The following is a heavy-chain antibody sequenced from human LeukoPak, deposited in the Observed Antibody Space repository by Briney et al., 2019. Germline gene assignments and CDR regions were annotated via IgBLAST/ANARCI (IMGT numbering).Heavy chain of an antibody. D-gene: IGHD6-13*01. CDR2: IRSKANSYAT. J-gene: IGHJ5*02. V-gene: IGHV3-73*01. Sequence: GGSLRLSCAASGFTFSGSAMHWVRQASGKGLEWVGRIRSKANSYATAYAASVKGRFTTSRDDSKNTAYLQMNSLKTEDTAVYYCTRVPGIAAAGEFDPWGQGTLVTVSS. CDR1: GFTFSGSA. CDR3: TRVPGIAAAGEFDP.